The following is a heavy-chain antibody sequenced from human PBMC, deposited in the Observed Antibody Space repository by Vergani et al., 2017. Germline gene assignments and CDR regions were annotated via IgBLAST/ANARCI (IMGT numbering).Heavy chain of an antibody. CDR1: GGTFSSYA. CDR3: ARALGWYDSSGYYYHYGMDV. CDR2: IIPIFGTA. V-gene: IGHV1-69*18. D-gene: IGHD3-22*01. J-gene: IGHJ6*02. Sequence: QVQLVQSGAEVKKPGSSVKVSCKASGGTFSSYAISWVRQAPGQGLEWMGRIIPIFGTANYAQKFQGRVTITADESTSTAYMELSSLRSEDTAVYYCARALGWYDSSGYYYHYGMDVWGQGTTVTVSS.